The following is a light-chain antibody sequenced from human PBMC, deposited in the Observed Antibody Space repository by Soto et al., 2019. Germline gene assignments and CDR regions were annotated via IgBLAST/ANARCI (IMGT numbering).Light chain of an antibody. V-gene: IGLV1-40*01. J-gene: IGLJ3*02. CDR3: CSYAGNFIWV. CDR2: DVI. CDR1: SSNIGAGYD. Sequence: QSVLTQPPSVSGAPGQRVTISCTGSSSNIGAGYDVHWYQQLPGTAPKLMIYDVIKRPSGVPYRFSGSKSGNTASLTISGLQADDEADYYCCSYAGNFIWVFGGGTKVTVL.